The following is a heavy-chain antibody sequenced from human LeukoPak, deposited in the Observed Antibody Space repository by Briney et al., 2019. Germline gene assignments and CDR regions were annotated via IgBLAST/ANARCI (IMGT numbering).Heavy chain of an antibody. V-gene: IGHV1-69*01. J-gene: IGHJ6*02. D-gene: IGHD1-1*01. CDR1: GGTFSSYA. CDR2: IIPIFGTA. Sequence: SVKVSCKASGGTFSSYAISWVRQAPGQGLEWMGGIIPIFGTANYAQEFQGRVTITADESTSTAYMELSSLRSEDTAVYYCASGWNDFPGPGYYYGMDVWGQGTTVTVSS. CDR3: ASGWNDFPGPGYYYGMDV.